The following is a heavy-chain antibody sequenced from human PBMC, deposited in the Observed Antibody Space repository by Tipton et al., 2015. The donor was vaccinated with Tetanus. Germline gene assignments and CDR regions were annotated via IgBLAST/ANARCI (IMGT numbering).Heavy chain of an antibody. V-gene: IGHV4-30-4*01. D-gene: IGHD6-19*01. J-gene: IGHJ4*02. CDR1: GGSINRGDYY. CDR3: ARGNGEGSGWYTY. CDR2: IYYNGNI. Sequence: LRLSCTVSGGSINRGDYYWTWIRQSPGKGLEWIGYIYYNGNIYYNPSLESRAIISGDTSENQFSLKLTSVSAADTAVYYCARGNGEGSGWYTYWGQGTQVTVAS.